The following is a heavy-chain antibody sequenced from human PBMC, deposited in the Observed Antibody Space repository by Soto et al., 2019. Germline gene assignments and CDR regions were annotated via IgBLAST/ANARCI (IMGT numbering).Heavy chain of an antibody. V-gene: IGHV4-59*01. CDR2: INYSGST. CDR3: ARIPGGLRSSGWYMVDY. CDR1: GGSISSYY. D-gene: IGHD6-19*01. J-gene: IGHJ4*02. Sequence: SETLSLTCTVSGGSISSYYWSWIRQPPGKGLEWIGYINYSGSTNYNPSLKSRVTISVDTSKNQFSLKLSSVTAADTAVYYCARIPGGLRSSGWYMVDYWGQGTLVTVSS.